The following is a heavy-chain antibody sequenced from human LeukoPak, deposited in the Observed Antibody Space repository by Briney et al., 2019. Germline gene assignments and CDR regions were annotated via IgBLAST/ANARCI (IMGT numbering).Heavy chain of an antibody. D-gene: IGHD3-22*01. Sequence: ASVKVSCKASGGTFSSYAISWVRQAPGQGLEWMGGIIPIFGTANYAQKFQGRVTITADKSTSTAYMELSSLRSEDTAVYYCARASGTMIVPDYWGQGTLVTVSS. CDR3: ARASGTMIVPDY. CDR2: IIPIFGTA. V-gene: IGHV1-69*06. J-gene: IGHJ4*02. CDR1: GGTFSSYA.